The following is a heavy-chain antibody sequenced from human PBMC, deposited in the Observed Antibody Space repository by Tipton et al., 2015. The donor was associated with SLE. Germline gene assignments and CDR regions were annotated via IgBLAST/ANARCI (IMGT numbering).Heavy chain of an antibody. CDR3: ARASDYYGSGRSYYFDY. V-gene: IGHV1-46*01. Sequence: QLVQSGAEVKKPGASVKVSCKASGYTFTSYYMHWVRQAPGQGLEWMGIINPSGGSTSYAQKFQGRVTITADESTSTAYMELSSLRSEDTAVYYCARASDYYGSGRSYYFDYWGQGTLVTVSS. CDR2: INPSGGST. D-gene: IGHD3-10*01. CDR1: GYTFTSYY. J-gene: IGHJ4*02.